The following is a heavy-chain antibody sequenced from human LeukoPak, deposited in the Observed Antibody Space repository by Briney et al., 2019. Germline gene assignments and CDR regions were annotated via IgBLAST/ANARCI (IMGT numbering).Heavy chain of an antibody. Sequence: ASVKVSCKASGGVFTTYAISWVRQAPGQGLEWMGSIIPFLGTTNYAQKFQGRVTIIADEPTRTAYMELTYVRSDDTAVYYCTIIPNVIVFTHYFEYWGQGTLVTVSS. J-gene: IGHJ4*02. V-gene: IGHV1-69*11. CDR1: GGVFTTYA. D-gene: IGHD2-21*01. CDR2: IIPFLGTT. CDR3: TIIPNVIVFTHYFEY.